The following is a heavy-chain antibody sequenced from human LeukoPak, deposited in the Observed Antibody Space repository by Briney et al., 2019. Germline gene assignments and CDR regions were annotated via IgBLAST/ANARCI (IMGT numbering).Heavy chain of an antibody. V-gene: IGHV3-9*01. Sequence: GRSPRLSCAASGFTFDDYAMHWVRQAPGKGLEWVSGISWNSGTIDYADSVKGRFTISRDNAENSLHLQMNSLRAEDTALYYRAKDTNNNYVGRFDFWGQGTLVTVSS. CDR1: GFTFDDYA. D-gene: IGHD4-11*01. CDR2: ISWNSGTI. CDR3: AKDTNNNYVGRFDF. J-gene: IGHJ4*02.